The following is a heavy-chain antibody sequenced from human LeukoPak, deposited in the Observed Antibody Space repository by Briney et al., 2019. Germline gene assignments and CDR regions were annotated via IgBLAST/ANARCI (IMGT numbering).Heavy chain of an antibody. CDR2: IYSGGST. J-gene: IGHJ3*02. CDR3: ARDYESSGSNGAFDI. Sequence: GGSLRLSCAASGFTVSTNYMSWVRQAPGKGLEWVSVIYSGGSTHYAESVKGRFTISRDNSKNTVYLQMNSVRAEDTAVYYCARDYESSGSNGAFDIWGQGTMVTVSS. D-gene: IGHD6-19*01. CDR1: GFTVSTNY. V-gene: IGHV3-53*01.